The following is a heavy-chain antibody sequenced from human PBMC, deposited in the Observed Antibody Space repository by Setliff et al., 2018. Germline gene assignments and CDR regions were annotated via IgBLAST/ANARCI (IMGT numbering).Heavy chain of an antibody. J-gene: IGHJ4*02. CDR3: ARVFYYGSGSYLYYFDS. CDR2: IFYSGST. CDR1: GGSISSHY. D-gene: IGHD3-10*01. Sequence: SETLSLTCTVSGGSISSHYWNWIRQPPGKGLEWIGYIFYSGSTNYIPSLKSRVTISVDTSKNQFSLKLSSVTAADTAVYYCARVFYYGSGSYLYYFDSWGQGTLVTVSS. V-gene: IGHV4-59*11.